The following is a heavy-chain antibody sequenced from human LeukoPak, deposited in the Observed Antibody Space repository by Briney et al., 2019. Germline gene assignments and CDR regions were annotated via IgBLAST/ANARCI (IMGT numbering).Heavy chain of an antibody. V-gene: IGHV4-34*01. CDR1: GGSFSGYY. CDR2: INHSGST. Sequence: SETLSLTCAVYGGSFSGYYWSWIRQPPGEGLEWIGEINHSGSTNYNPSLKSRVTISVDTSKNQFSLKLSSVTAADTAVYYCARRGRIVGATRDHPNAFDIRGQGTMVTVSS. CDR3: ARRGRIVGATRDHPNAFDI. D-gene: IGHD1-26*01. J-gene: IGHJ3*02.